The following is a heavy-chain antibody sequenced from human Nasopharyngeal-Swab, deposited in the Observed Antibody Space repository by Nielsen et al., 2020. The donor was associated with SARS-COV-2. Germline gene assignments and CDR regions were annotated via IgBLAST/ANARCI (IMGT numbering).Heavy chain of an antibody. V-gene: IGHV3-23*01. J-gene: IGHJ2*01. Sequence: GESLKISCAASGFTFSSYALSWVRQGPGKGLEWVSVISGSGGSTYYADSVKGRFTISRDNSKKALYLQMNSLRAEDTAVYYCAKGQGADWYFDLWGRGTLVTVSS. CDR1: GFTFSSYA. CDR3: AKGQGADWYFDL. CDR2: ISGSGGST.